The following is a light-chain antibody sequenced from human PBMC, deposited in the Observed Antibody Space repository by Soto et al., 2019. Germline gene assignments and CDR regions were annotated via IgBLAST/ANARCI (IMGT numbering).Light chain of an antibody. CDR3: QQYNNWPT. J-gene: IGKJ2*01. Sequence: EIVMTQSPATLSVSPGERATLSCRASQSVSSNLAWYQQKPGQAPRLLIYGASTRATGIPARFSGSGSGTEFTLTISRLQSEDCAVYYWQQYNNWPTFGQGTKLEIK. V-gene: IGKV3-15*01. CDR1: QSVSSN. CDR2: GAS.